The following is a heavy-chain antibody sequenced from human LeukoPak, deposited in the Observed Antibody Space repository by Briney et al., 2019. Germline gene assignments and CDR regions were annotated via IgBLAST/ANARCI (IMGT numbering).Heavy chain of an antibody. V-gene: IGHV3-21*01. CDR2: ISTSSSYI. CDR1: GFTFSSYN. CDR3: AKDSYYDILTGYIPGHPFDY. D-gene: IGHD3-9*01. J-gene: IGHJ4*02. Sequence: KPGGSLRLSCAASGFTFSSYNMNWVRQAPGKGLEWVSSISTSSSYIYYTDSVKGRFTISRDNAKNSLYLQMNSLRAEDTAVYYCAKDSYYDILTGYIPGHPFDYWGQGTLVTVSS.